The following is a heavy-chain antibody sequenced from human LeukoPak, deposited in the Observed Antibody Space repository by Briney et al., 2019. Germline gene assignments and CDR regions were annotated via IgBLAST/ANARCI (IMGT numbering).Heavy chain of an antibody. V-gene: IGHV3-30-3*01. Sequence: GGSLRLSCAASGFTFSSYAMHWVRQAPGKGLEWVAVISYDGSNKYYADSVKGRFTISRDNSKNTLYLQIHSLRAEDTAVYYCAKGVLYYFDYWGQGTLVTVSS. CDR3: AKGVLYYFDY. J-gene: IGHJ4*02. CDR2: ISYDGSNK. CDR1: GFTFSSYA.